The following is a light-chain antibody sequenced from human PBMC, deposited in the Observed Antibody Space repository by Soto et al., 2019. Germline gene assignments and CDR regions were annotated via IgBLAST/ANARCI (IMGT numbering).Light chain of an antibody. J-gene: IGKJ5*01. V-gene: IGKV3-20*01. CDR2: GAS. CDR1: QRIGRDF. Sequence: EIVLTQSPDTLSLSPGERAIFSCRASQRIGRDFLAWYQHKPGQAPRLLLSGASTRATGIPDRFSGSGSGTDFTLTISRLEPEDFAVFYCQQSSRSPVTFGQGTRLEI. CDR3: QQSSRSPVT.